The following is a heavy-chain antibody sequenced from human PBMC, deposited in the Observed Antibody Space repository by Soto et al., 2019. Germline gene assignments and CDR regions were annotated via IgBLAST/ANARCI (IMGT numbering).Heavy chain of an antibody. Sequence: QVQLVESGGGVVQPGRSLRLSCAASGVTFGSYGMHWVRQAPGKVLEWVAVISYDGSDKYYADSVKGRFTISSDNSKNTLYLQMNSLRAEDTAVYYCAKGGVSGYLGAYFYNWGQGTLVTAPS. CDR2: ISYDGSDK. D-gene: IGHD3-22*01. J-gene: IGHJ4*01. CDR1: GVTFGSYG. CDR3: AKGGVSGYLGAYFYN. V-gene: IGHV3-30*18.